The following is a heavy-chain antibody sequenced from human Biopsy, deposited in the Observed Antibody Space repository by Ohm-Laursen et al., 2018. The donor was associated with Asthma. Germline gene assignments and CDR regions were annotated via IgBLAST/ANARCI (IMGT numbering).Heavy chain of an antibody. CDR2: IYYSGTT. V-gene: IGHV4-39*01. D-gene: IGHD6-13*01. CDR1: SGSGGYMRSGNYY. CDR3: VRGSSSWHHGPFHYYYGLDV. J-gene: IGHJ6*02. Sequence: SDTLSLTCSLSSGSGGYMRSGNYYWGWIRQPPGKGLELIGSIYYSGTTYYNPSLESRVTVSADTSKNQFSLKLTSVTAADTAVYYCVRGSSSWHHGPFHYYYGLDVWGQGTTATVSS.